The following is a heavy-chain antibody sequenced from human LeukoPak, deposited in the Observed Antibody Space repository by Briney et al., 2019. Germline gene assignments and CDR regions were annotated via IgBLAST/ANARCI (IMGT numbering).Heavy chain of an antibody. CDR2: ICSSGSIT. D-gene: IGHD5-24*01. V-gene: IGHV3-11*01. CDR3: ARLPPGRWLRYWYFDL. J-gene: IGHJ2*01. Sequence: GGSLRLSCAASGFTFSDYYMSWIRQGPGKGLECISYICSSGSITHYADSVKGRFTISRDTAKNSLYLQMNSLRDEDTAVYYCARLPPGRWLRYWYFDLWGRGTLVTVSS. CDR1: GFTFSDYY.